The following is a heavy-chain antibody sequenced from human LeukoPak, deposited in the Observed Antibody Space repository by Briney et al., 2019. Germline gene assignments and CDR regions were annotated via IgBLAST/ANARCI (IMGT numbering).Heavy chain of an antibody. CDR3: ARPGRGTYYAAYTPEH. CDR2: IYPGDSDT. CDR1: EYSFTSYW. J-gene: IGHJ1*01. V-gene: IGHV5-51*01. Sequence: GESLKISCKGSEYSFTSYWIGWVRQMPGKGLEWMGIIYPGDSDTRYSPSFQGQVTISADKSISTAYLQWSSLKASDTAMYYCARPGRGTYYAAYTPEHWGQGTLVTVSS. D-gene: IGHD4-17*01.